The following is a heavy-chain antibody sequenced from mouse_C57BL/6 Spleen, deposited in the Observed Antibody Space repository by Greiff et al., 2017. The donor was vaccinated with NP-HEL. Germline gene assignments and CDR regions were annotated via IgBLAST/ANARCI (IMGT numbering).Heavy chain of an antibody. V-gene: IGHV1-18*01. CDR3: ARFPYYYGSPSYYFDY. Sequence: VQLQQSGPELVKPGASVKIPCKASGYTFTDYNMDWVKQSHGKSLEWIGDINPNNGGTIYNQKFKGKATLTVDKSSSTAYMELRSLTSEDTAVYYCARFPYYYGSPSYYFDYWGQGTTLTVSS. J-gene: IGHJ2*01. CDR1: GYTFTDYN. D-gene: IGHD1-1*01. CDR2: INPNNGGT.